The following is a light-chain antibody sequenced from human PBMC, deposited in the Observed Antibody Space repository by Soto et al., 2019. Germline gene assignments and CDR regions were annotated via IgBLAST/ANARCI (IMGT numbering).Light chain of an antibody. CDR1: QSVSNNY. Sequence: EIVMTQSPGTLSLSPGERATLSYRASQSVSNNYLACYQQNPAQARRLLIYGASTRATATKDRFSGSGSGTAFTITIRRLEDEAFEVYYCQQYGSSGTFGQGTKVDIK. V-gene: IGKV3-20*01. CDR2: GAS. J-gene: IGKJ1*01. CDR3: QQYGSSGT.